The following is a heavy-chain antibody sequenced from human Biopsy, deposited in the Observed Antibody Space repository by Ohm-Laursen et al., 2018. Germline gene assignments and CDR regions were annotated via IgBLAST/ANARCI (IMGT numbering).Heavy chain of an antibody. J-gene: IGHJ4*02. CDR3: AKDQGYYYDRSVYYYFDY. CDR1: GFTFSSYA. CDR2: ITSSGDTT. V-gene: IGHV3-23*01. Sequence: SLRLSCAASGFTFSSYAMSWVRQAPGKGLEWVSAITSSGDTTYYSDSVKSRFTISRDSSKNTLHLQMNSLRAEYTAVYYCAKDQGYYYDRSVYYYFDYWGQGTLVTVSS. D-gene: IGHD3-22*01.